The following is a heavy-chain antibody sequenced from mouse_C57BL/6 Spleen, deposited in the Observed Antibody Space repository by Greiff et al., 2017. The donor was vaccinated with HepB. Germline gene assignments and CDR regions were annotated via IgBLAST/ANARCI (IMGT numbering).Heavy chain of an antibody. V-gene: IGHV1-20*01. CDR1: GYSFTGYF. D-gene: IGHD4-1*01. Sequence: EVQLVESGPELVKPGDSVKISCKASGYSFTGYFMNWVMQSHGKSLEWIGRINPYNGDTFYNQKFKGKATLTVDKSSSTAHMELRSLTSEDSAVYYCARLTYYFDYWGQGTTLTVSS. J-gene: IGHJ2*01. CDR3: ARLTYYFDY. CDR2: INPYNGDT.